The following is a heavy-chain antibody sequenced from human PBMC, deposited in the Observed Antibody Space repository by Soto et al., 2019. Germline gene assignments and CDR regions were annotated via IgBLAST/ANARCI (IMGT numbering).Heavy chain of an antibody. CDR3: AKTITTDSGASRGRGALVDY. Sequence: SGGSLRLSCAASGFTFSTYGMHWVRQPPGKGLEWVAVTSSDGKSEHYADPVKGRFSISRDNSKNTLSLQMNSLRVEDTAVYYCAKTITTDSGASRGRGALVDYWGQGTLVTVSS. V-gene: IGHV3-30*18. CDR2: TSSDGKSE. J-gene: IGHJ4*02. D-gene: IGHD3-22*01. CDR1: GFTFSTYG.